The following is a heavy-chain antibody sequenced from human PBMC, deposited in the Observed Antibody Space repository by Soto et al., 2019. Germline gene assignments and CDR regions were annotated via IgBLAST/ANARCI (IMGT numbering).Heavy chain of an antibody. CDR1: GGSISSGGYF. J-gene: IGHJ3*02. Sequence: QVQLQESGPGLVKPSQTLSLTCTVSGGSISSGGYFWSWIRQHPGKGLEWIGDIDYSGSTYSNPSLKSRVTISVDTSKNPFSLKLSSVTAADTAVYYCARDILLWFGELPPRAHDAFDIWGQGTMVTVSS. V-gene: IGHV4-31*03. CDR3: ARDILLWFGELPPRAHDAFDI. CDR2: IDYSGST. D-gene: IGHD3-10*01.